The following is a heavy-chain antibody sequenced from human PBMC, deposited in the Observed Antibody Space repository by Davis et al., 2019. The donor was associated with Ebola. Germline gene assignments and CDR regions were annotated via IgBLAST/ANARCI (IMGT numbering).Heavy chain of an antibody. D-gene: IGHD2-8*01. CDR1: GGSVSSGSYY. V-gene: IGHV4-61*01. CDR3: ARSWGLMVYAMSGMDV. CDR2: IYYSGST. Sequence: GSLRLSCTVSGGSVSSGSYYWIWIRQPPGKGLEWIGYIYYSGSTNYNPSLKSRVTISVDTSKNQFSLKLSSVTAADTAVYYCARSWGLMVYAMSGMDVWGKGTTVTVSS. J-gene: IGHJ6*04.